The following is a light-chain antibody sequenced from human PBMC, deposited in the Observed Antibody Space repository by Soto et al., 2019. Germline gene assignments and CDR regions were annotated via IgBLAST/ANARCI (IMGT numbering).Light chain of an antibody. CDR1: QSVARNS. V-gene: IGKV3-20*01. J-gene: IGKJ1*01. Sequence: IVLTQSPDTLSLSPGENATLSCRPSQSVARNSLAWFQQNGGQAPRLLIYGASRRATAIPDRFRGSGSGTDFTLTISEVEPEDFAVYYCQQYETSPWTFGQGTKV. CDR3: QQYETSPWT. CDR2: GAS.